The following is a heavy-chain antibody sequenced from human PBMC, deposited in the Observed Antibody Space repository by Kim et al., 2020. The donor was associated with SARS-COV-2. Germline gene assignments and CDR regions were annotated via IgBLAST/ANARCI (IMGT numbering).Heavy chain of an antibody. Sequence: GGSLRLSCAASGFTFSSYAMHWVRQAPGKGLEWVAVISYDGSNKYYADSVKGRFTISRDNSKNTLYLQMNSLRAEDTAVYYCARGLEWELLPNFDYWGQGTLVTVSS. D-gene: IGHD1-26*01. J-gene: IGHJ4*02. CDR2: ISYDGSNK. CDR1: GFTFSSYA. CDR3: ARGLEWELLPNFDY. V-gene: IGHV3-30*04.